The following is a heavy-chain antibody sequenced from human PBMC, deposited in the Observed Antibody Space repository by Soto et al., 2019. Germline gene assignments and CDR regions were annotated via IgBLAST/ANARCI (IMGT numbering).Heavy chain of an antibody. CDR3: AGDYGKLNP. CDR2: ISSGSNYI. J-gene: IGHJ5*02. V-gene: IGHV3-21*01. D-gene: IGHD2-15*01. Sequence: EVQLVESGGGLVKPGGSLRLSCAASGFTFSTYTMNWVRQTPGKGLEWVSSISSGSNYIYYADSLKGRFTISRDNAKNSLYLQMNRLRAEDTAVYYWAGDYGKLNPWGQGTLVTVSS. CDR1: GFTFSTYT.